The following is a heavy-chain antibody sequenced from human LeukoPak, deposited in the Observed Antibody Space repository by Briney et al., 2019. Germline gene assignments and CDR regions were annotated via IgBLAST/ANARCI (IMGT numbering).Heavy chain of an antibody. D-gene: IGHD3-22*01. Sequence: SETLSLTCTVSGGSISSYYWSWIRQPAGKGLEWIGRIYTSGSTNYNPSLKSRVTMSVDTSKNQFSLKLSSVTAADTAVYYCAGXYDSSGYYYXWXAFDXWGQGTIV. V-gene: IGHV4-4*07. CDR2: IYTSGST. CDR3: AGXYDSSGYYYXWXAFDX. J-gene: IGHJ3*01. CDR1: GGSISSYY.